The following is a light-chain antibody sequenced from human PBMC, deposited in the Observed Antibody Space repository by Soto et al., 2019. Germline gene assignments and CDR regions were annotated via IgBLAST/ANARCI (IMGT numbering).Light chain of an antibody. CDR3: QQYGDLPPT. Sequence: MVMTQSPGTLSVSPGERATLSCRASESVSTNLAWYQQKAGQAPRLLIYGASTRATGIPARFSGSGSGTEFTLTISRLEPEDFVVYHCQQYGDLPPTFGQGTKVDI. CDR1: ESVSTN. CDR2: GAS. V-gene: IGKV3-15*01. J-gene: IGKJ1*01.